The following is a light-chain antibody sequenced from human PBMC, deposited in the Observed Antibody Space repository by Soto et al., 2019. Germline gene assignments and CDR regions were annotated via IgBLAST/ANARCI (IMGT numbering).Light chain of an antibody. CDR2: GAS. J-gene: IGKJ1*01. CDR1: QSVSSSY. Sequence: EIVLTQSPGTLSLSPGERATLSCRTSQSVSSSYLAWYQQKPGQAPRLVIYGASSRATGIPDRFSGGGSGTEFTLTISRLEPEDFAVFYCQHFGTSLWTFGQGTKVEIK. CDR3: QHFGTSLWT. V-gene: IGKV3-20*01.